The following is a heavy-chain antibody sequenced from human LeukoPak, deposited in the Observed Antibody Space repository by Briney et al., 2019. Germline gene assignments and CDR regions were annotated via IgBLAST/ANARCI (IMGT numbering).Heavy chain of an antibody. CDR1: GFTVSSNY. Sequence: HPGGSLRLSCTASGFTVSSNYMSWVRQAPGKGLEWVSVIYSGGSTYYADSVKGRFTISRDNSKNTLYLQMNSLRAEDTAVYYCARDYHDILTGYGLDPWGQGTLVTVSS. J-gene: IGHJ5*02. CDR3: ARDYHDILTGYGLDP. D-gene: IGHD3-9*01. CDR2: IYSGGST. V-gene: IGHV3-66*01.